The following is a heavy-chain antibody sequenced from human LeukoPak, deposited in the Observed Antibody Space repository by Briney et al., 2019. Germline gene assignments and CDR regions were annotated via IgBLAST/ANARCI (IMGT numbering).Heavy chain of an antibody. CDR2: ISSSSSYI. CDR1: GFTFNSFA. J-gene: IGHJ4*02. CDR3: ARDVTMVRGVSL. V-gene: IGHV3-21*01. Sequence: GGSLRLSCAASGFTFNSFAMSWVRQAPGKGLEWVSSISSSSSYIYYADSVKGRFTISRDNAKNSLYLQMNSLRAEDTAVYYCARDVTMVRGVSLWGQGTLVTVSS. D-gene: IGHD3-10*01.